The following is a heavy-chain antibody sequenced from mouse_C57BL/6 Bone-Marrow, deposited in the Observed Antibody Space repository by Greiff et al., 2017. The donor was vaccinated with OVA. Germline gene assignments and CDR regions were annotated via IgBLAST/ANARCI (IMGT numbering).Heavy chain of an antibody. CDR3: ARQPRLRGWFAY. CDR1: GFTFSSYG. D-gene: IGHD2-4*01. CDR2: ISSGGSYT. Sequence: EVMLVESGGDLVKPGGSLKLSCAASGFTFSSYGMSWVRQTPDKRLEWVATISSGGSYTYYPDSVKGRFTISRDNAKNTLYLQMSSLKSEDTAMYYCARQPRLRGWFAYWGQGTLVTVSA. J-gene: IGHJ3*01. V-gene: IGHV5-6*01.